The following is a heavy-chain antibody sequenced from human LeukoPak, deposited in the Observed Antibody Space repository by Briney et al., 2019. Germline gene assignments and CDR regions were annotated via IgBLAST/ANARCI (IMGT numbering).Heavy chain of an antibody. Sequence: GGSLRLSCAASGFTFSSYWMSWGRQAPGKGLEWVANIKQDGSEKYYVDSVKGRFTISRDNAKNSRYLQMNSLRAEDTAVYYCAREQYCSSTSCYPLGTYYFDYWGQGTLVTVSS. D-gene: IGHD2-2*01. CDR3: AREQYCSSTSCYPLGTYYFDY. V-gene: IGHV3-7*01. CDR1: GFTFSSYW. CDR2: IKQDGSEK. J-gene: IGHJ4*02.